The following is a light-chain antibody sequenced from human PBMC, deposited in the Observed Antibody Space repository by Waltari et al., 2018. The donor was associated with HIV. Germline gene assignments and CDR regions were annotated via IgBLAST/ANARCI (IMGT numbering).Light chain of an antibody. V-gene: IGLV3-25*03. J-gene: IGLJ3*02. CDR2: KDN. CDR3: QSTDISSTYRV. Sequence: SYELTQPPSVSVSPGQTASITCSGDALPKQYAYWYQQKPGQAPVVVIYKDNERPSGIPERFSGSSSGTTVTLTISGVQAEDEADYYCQSTDISSTYRVFGGGTRLTVL. CDR1: ALPKQY.